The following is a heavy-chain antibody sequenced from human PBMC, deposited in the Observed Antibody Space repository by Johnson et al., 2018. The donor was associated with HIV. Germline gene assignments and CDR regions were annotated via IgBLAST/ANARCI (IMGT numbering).Heavy chain of an antibody. CDR2: INSDGSII. V-gene: IGHV3-74*02. Sequence: VHLVESGGGLVQPGGSLRLSCAASGFTFSSYWMHWVRQAPGKGLVWVSRINSDGSIISYADSVKGRFSISRDNAKNSLYLQMNSLRAEDTAVYYCARSFRDYEEDTFDIWGQGTMVTVSS. J-gene: IGHJ3*02. CDR3: ARSFRDYEEDTFDI. CDR1: GFTFSSYW. D-gene: IGHD4-17*01.